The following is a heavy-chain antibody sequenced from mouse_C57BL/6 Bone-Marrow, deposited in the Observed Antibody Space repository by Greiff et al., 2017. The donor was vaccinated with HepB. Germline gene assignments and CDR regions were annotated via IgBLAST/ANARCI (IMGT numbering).Heavy chain of an antibody. Sequence: EVQGVDSGGDLVKPGGSLKLSCAASGFTFSSYGMSWVRQTPDKRLEWVATISSGGSYTYYPDSVKGRFTISRDNAKNTLYLQMSSLKSEDTAMYYCASYYYGSSYFAMDYWGQGTSVTVSS. V-gene: IGHV5-6*01. CDR1: GFTFSSYG. CDR2: ISSGGSYT. CDR3: ASYYYGSSYFAMDY. D-gene: IGHD1-1*01. J-gene: IGHJ4*01.